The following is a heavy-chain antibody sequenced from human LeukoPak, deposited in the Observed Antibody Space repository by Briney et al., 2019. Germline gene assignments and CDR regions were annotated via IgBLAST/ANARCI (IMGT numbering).Heavy chain of an antibody. Sequence: GESLKISCKGSGYIFIGYWIGWVRQMPGKGREWMGTIYPGDSATRYRPSFHGQVTISGHKSISTAYLQWSSLTALDPAMYYCTRVYYSSSSPHFDYWGQGTLVTVSS. CDR3: TRVYYSSSSPHFDY. CDR2: IYPGDSAT. D-gene: IGHD6-6*01. J-gene: IGHJ4*02. V-gene: IGHV5-51*01. CDR1: GYIFIGYW.